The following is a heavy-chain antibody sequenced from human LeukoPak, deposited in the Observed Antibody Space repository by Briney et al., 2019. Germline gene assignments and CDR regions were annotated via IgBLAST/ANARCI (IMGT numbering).Heavy chain of an antibody. J-gene: IGHJ3*02. CDR2: ISSSSSYI. Sequence: GGSLRLSCAASGFTFSSYSMNWVRQAPGKGLEWVSSISSSSSYIYYADSVKGRFTISRDNAKNSLYLQMNSLRAEDTAVYYCARDEWELNAFDIWGQGTMVTVSS. D-gene: IGHD1-26*01. V-gene: IGHV3-21*01. CDR1: GFTFSSYS. CDR3: ARDEWELNAFDI.